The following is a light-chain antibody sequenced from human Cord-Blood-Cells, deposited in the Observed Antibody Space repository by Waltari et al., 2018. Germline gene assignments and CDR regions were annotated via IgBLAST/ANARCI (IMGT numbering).Light chain of an antibody. Sequence: QSVLTQPPSASGTPGQRVTISCSGSSSNLASNTVTCYQQLPGTAPKLLIYSNNQRPSGVPDRFSGSKSGTSASLAISGLQSEDEADYYCAAWDDSLNGYVFGTGTKVTVL. CDR3: AAWDDSLNGYV. J-gene: IGLJ1*01. CDR1: SSNLASNT. V-gene: IGLV1-44*01. CDR2: SNN.